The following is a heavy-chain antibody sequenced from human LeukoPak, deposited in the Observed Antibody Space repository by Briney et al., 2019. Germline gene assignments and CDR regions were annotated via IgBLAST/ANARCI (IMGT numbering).Heavy chain of an antibody. J-gene: IGHJ6*02. D-gene: IGHD3-16*01. CDR2: INPNGGDT. CDR1: GYSFTGYF. V-gene: IGHV1-2*02. Sequence: AASVKVSCKASGYSFTGYFMQWVRQAPGQGLEWMGWINPNGGDTNYAQKFQGRVTMTRDTSISTAYMELSRLRSDDAAVYYCARRFYYAMDVWGQGTTVTVSS. CDR3: ARRFYYAMDV.